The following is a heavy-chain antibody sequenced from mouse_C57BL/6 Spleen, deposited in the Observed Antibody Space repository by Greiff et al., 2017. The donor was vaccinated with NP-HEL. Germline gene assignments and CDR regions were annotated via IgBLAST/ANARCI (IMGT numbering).Heavy chain of an antibody. CDR2: IDPEDGET. V-gene: IGHV14-2*01. CDR1: GFNIKDYY. D-gene: IGHD1-1*02. J-gene: IGHJ2*01. Sequence: EVQLQQSGAELVKPGASVTLSCTASGFNIKDYYMHWVKQRPDQGLEWIGRIDPEDGETKYAPKFQGKATITADTSSHTAYLQLSSLTSEDAAGYYCARERVGYFDYWGQGTTLTVSS. CDR3: ARERVGYFDY.